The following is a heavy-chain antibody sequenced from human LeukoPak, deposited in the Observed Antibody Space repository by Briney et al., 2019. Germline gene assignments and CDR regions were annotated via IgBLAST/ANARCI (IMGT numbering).Heavy chain of an antibody. D-gene: IGHD3-10*01. CDR1: GFTVSSNY. CDR3: ARAGQLLSIPPH. V-gene: IGHV3-66*01. J-gene: IGHJ4*02. Sequence: GGSLRLSCAASGFTVSSNYMSWVRQAPGKGLEWVSVIYSGGSTCYADSVKGRFTISRDNSKNTLYLQMNSLRAEDTAVYYCARAGQLLSIPPHWGQGTLVTVSS. CDR2: IYSGGST.